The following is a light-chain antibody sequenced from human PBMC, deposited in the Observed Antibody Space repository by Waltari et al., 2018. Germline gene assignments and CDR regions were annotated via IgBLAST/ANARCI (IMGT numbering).Light chain of an antibody. Sequence: DTQMTQSPSSLPASVGDRVTNTCRASQGIRNYLGWYQQKPGKAPKRLIYTASSLQSGVPSRFSGSGSGTEFTLTISCLQPEDFASYYCLQYNTYPWTFGQGTKVEVK. J-gene: IGKJ1*01. CDR2: TAS. CDR3: LQYNTYPWT. CDR1: QGIRNY. V-gene: IGKV1-17*01.